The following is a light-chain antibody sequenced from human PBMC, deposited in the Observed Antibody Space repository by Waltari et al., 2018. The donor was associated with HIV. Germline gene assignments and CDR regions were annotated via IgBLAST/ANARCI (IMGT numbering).Light chain of an antibody. CDR3: KSRDTSYVF. Sequence: SSDLTQDPAVSVALGRTVTITFQGDSLRSYYASWYQQRPGKAPVLVMYGDNKRPPGIPDRFSGSNSGNTASLTIIGARAEDEADYYCKSRDTSYVFFGGGTKLTVL. V-gene: IGLV3-19*01. J-gene: IGLJ2*01. CDR1: SLRSYY. CDR2: GDN.